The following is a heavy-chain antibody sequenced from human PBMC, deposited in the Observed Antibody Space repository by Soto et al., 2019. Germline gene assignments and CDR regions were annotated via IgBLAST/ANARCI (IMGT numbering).Heavy chain of an antibody. CDR3: TRSAYMDV. J-gene: IGHJ6*03. CDR2: ISSGSSTI. V-gene: IGHV3-48*01. D-gene: IGHD2-2*01. CDR1: GFTFSTYS. Sequence: GGSLRLSCAASGFTFSTYSMNWVRQAPGKGLEWVSYISSGSSTIYYADSVKGRITISRDNAKNSLYLQMDSLRAEDTAVYYATRSAYMDVWGTGTTVTVSS.